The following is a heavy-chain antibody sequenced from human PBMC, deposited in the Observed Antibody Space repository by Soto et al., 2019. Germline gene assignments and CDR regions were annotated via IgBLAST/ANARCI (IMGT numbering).Heavy chain of an antibody. V-gene: IGHV3-30-3*01. CDR2: ISYDGSNK. Sequence: QVQLVESGGGVVQPGRSLRLSCAASGFTFSSYAMHWVRQAPGKGLEWVAVISYDGSNKYYADSVKGRFTISRDNSKNTLYLQMNSLRAEDTAVYYCVRDGRDDFWSWGYYFDYWGQGTLVTVSS. D-gene: IGHD3-3*01. CDR1: GFTFSSYA. CDR3: VRDGRDDFWSWGYYFDY. J-gene: IGHJ4*02.